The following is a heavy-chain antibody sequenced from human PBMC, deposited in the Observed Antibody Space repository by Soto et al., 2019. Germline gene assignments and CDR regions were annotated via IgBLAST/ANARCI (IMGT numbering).Heavy chain of an antibody. CDR1: GYTFTSYG. J-gene: IGHJ5*02. CDR3: AREKAAAGMVLFDP. D-gene: IGHD6-13*01. CDR2: ISAYNGNT. Sequence: VASVKVSCKASGYTFTSYGISWVRQAPGQGLEWMGWISAYNGNTNYAQKLQGRVTMTTDTSTSTAYMELRSLRSDDTAVYYCAREKAAAGMVLFDPWGQGTLVTVSS. V-gene: IGHV1-18*01.